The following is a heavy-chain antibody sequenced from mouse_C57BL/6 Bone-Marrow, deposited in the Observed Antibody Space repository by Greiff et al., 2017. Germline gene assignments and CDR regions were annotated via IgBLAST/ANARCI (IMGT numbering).Heavy chain of an antibody. V-gene: IGHV1-64*01. CDR3: ARPYGNYGDY. J-gene: IGHJ2*01. Sequence: QVQLQQPWAELVKPGASVKLSCKASGYTFTSYWMHWVKQRPGQGLEWIGMIHPNSGSTNYNEKFKSKATLTVDKSSSTAYMQLSSLTSEDSAVYYCARPYGNYGDYWGQGTTLTVSS. CDR1: GYTFTSYW. CDR2: IHPNSGST. D-gene: IGHD2-1*01.